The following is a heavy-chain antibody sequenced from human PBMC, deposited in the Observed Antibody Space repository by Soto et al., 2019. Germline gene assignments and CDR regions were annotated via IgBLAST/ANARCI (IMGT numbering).Heavy chain of an antibody. D-gene: IGHD6-6*01. CDR3: ARARSIAARPIAIDP. CDR1: GYTFTSYY. V-gene: IGHV1-46*01. Sequence: ASVKVSCKASGYTFTSYYMHWVRQAPGQGLEWMGIINPSGGSTSYAQKFQGRVTMTRDTSTSTVYMELSSLRSEDTAVYYCARARSIAARPIAIDPWGQGTMVTVS. CDR2: INPSGGST. J-gene: IGHJ5*02.